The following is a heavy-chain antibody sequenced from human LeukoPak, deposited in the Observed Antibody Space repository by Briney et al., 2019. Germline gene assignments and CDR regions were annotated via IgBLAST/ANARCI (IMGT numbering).Heavy chain of an antibody. Sequence: AASVKVSCKTSGYTFTNYGVSWVRQAPGQGLEWMGWISAYNGYTNYAQKLQVRVTMTTDTSTSTAYMELRSLTSDDTAVYYCARDKNGSGYWGQGTLVTVSS. D-gene: IGHD3-10*01. CDR3: ARDKNGSGY. J-gene: IGHJ4*02. V-gene: IGHV1-18*01. CDR1: GYTFTNYG. CDR2: ISAYNGYT.